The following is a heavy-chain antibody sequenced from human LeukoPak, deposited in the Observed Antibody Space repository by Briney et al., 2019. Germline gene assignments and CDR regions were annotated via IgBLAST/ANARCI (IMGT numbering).Heavy chain of an antibody. D-gene: IGHD2-2*01. Sequence: ASVKVSCKASGGTFSSYAISWVRQAPGQGLEWMGRIIPILGIANYAQKFQGRVTITADKSTSTAYIELSSLRSEDTAVYYCARGVVPAALNWFDPWGQGTLVTVSS. J-gene: IGHJ5*02. CDR1: GGTFSSYA. CDR2: IIPILGIA. CDR3: ARGVVPAALNWFDP. V-gene: IGHV1-69*04.